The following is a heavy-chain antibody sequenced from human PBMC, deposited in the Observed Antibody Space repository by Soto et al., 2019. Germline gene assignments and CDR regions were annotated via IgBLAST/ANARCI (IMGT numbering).Heavy chain of an antibody. J-gene: IGHJ6*02. Sequence: ASVKVSCKASGFTFTSSAVQWVRQARGQRLEWIGWIVVGSGNTNYAQKFQERVTITRDMSTSTAYMELSSLRSEDTAVYYCAAACLSYDFWSGYYDYGMDVWVQGTTVTVSS. CDR3: AAACLSYDFWSGYYDYGMDV. CDR2: IVVGSGNT. D-gene: IGHD3-3*01. V-gene: IGHV1-58*01. CDR1: GFTFTSSA.